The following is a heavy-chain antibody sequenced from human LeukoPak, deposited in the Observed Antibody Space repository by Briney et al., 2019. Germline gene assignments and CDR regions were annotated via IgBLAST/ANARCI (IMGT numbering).Heavy chain of an antibody. D-gene: IGHD3-10*01. Sequence: GGSLRLSCAASGFTFSSYSLNWVRQAPGKGLEWVSSISSSSSYIYYADSVTGRFTISRDNAKNSLYLQMNSLRAEDTAVYYCARDLLYYYGSGSYYNGWDYWGQGTLVTVSS. CDR3: ARDLLYYYGSGSYYNGWDY. J-gene: IGHJ4*02. V-gene: IGHV3-21*04. CDR1: GFTFSSYS. CDR2: ISSSSSYI.